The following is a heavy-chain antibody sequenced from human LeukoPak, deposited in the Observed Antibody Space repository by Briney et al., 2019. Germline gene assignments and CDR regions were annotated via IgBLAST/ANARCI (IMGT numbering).Heavy chain of an antibody. CDR1: GGSFSGYY. Sequence: ASETLSPTCAVYGGSFSGYYWSWIRQPPGKGLEWIGEINHSGSTNYNPSLKSRVTISVDTSKNQFSLKLSSMTAADTAVYYCARGLFGAAPRLFDYWGQGTLVTVSS. J-gene: IGHJ4*02. CDR2: INHSGST. D-gene: IGHD6-6*01. CDR3: ARGLFGAAPRLFDY. V-gene: IGHV4-34*01.